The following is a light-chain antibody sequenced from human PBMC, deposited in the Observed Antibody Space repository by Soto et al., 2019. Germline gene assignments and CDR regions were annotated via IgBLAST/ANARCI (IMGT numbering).Light chain of an antibody. V-gene: IGKV3-20*01. CDR2: AAS. Sequence: IVMTQCPATLAMAPGERARLACRASQSVSSSHLAWYQHKPGQAPRLLIYAASSRATGSPDRFSGGGSGTDFTLTISRLEPEDFAVYYCQQYGYSPITFGQGTRLEIK. J-gene: IGKJ5*01. CDR1: QSVSSSH. CDR3: QQYGYSPIT.